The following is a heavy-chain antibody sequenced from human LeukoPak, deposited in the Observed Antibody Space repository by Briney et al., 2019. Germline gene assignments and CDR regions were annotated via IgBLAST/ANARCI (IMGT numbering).Heavy chain of an antibody. CDR1: GFTVSSDY. Sequence: GSLRLSRAASGFTVSSDYMSWVRQAPGKGLEWVSVIYSGGSTYYADSVKGRFTISRDNSKNTLYVQMNSLRAEDTAVYYCARLFPYYGSGSYQDWGQGTLVTVSS. D-gene: IGHD3-10*01. V-gene: IGHV3-53*01. CDR2: IYSGGST. J-gene: IGHJ4*02. CDR3: ARLFPYYGSGSYQD.